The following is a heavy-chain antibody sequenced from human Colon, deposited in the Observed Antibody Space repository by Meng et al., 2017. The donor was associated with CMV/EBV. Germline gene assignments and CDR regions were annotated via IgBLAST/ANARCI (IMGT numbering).Heavy chain of an antibody. CDR2: SYYTGST. J-gene: IGHJ4*01. CDR3: ARATKSSCWEVLDY. CDR1: GESFSGYY. Sequence: VQLHQWGSCLLKPLETLSLTCAALGESFSGYYWTWIRQPPGGGLEWIGESYYTGSTNYSPSLKSRVTISLDTSKNQFSLKLNSVTAADTAVYYCARATKSSCWEVLDYWGHGTLVTVSS. D-gene: IGHD2-2*01. V-gene: IGHV4-34*01.